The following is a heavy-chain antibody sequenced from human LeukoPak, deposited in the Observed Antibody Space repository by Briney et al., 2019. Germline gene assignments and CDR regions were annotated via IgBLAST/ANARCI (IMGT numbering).Heavy chain of an antibody. CDR3: ASHEPYSNFFNYYGMDV. Sequence: ASVKVSCKASGYTFTSYAMHWVRQAPGQRLEWMGRINAGNGNTKYSQKFQGRVTITRDTSASTAYMELSSLRSEDTAVYYCASHEPYSNFFNYYGMDVWGQGTTVTVSS. V-gene: IGHV1-3*01. CDR1: GYTFTSYA. J-gene: IGHJ6*02. CDR2: INAGNGNT. D-gene: IGHD4-11*01.